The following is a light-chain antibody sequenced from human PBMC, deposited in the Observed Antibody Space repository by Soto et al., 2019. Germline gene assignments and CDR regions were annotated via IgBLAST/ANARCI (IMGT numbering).Light chain of an antibody. CDR1: ESVSSN. V-gene: IGKV3-15*01. CDR2: GAS. J-gene: IGKJ1*01. CDR3: QQYNNWPPWT. Sequence: EIVMTQSPANLSVSPGESASLSCRASESVSSNLAWYQQKPGQSPRLLIFGASTRATGVPARFSGNGSETEFTLTISSLVSEDSAVYYCQQYNNWPPWTFGRGTKVEIK.